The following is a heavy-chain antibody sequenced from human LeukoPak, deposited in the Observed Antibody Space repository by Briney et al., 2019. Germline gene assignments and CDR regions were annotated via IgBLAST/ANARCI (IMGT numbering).Heavy chain of an antibody. V-gene: IGHV3-11*01. CDR3: ARGSSTETYSAEYFQH. Sequence: PGGSLRLSCAASGFFFSDYYMTWIRQAPGKGLEWIAYINNDGTTFDYSDSVKGRFTISRDNAKNSVSLQLNSLRVEDTALYYCARGSSTETYSAEYFQHWGQGTLVSVS. CDR2: INNDGTTF. D-gene: IGHD2-15*01. J-gene: IGHJ1*01. CDR1: GFFFSDYY.